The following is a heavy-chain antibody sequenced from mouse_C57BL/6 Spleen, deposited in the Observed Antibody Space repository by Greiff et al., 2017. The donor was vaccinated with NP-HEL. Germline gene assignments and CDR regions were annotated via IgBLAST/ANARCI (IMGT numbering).Heavy chain of an antibody. CDR3: ERREDPLYGSSYLGAY. CDR1: GYTFTEYT. Sequence: QVQLKESGAELVKPGASVKLSCKASGYTFTEYTIHWVKQRSGQGLEWIGWFYPGSGSIKYNEKFKDKATLTADKSSSTVYMELSRLTCEDSAVYFCERREDPLYGSSYLGAYWGQGTLVTVSA. CDR2: FYPGSGSI. J-gene: IGHJ3*01. V-gene: IGHV1-62-2*01. D-gene: IGHD1-1*01.